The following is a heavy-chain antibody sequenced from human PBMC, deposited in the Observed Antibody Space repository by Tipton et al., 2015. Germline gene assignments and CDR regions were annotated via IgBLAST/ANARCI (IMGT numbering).Heavy chain of an antibody. CDR1: SDSISKYY. J-gene: IGHJ4*02. D-gene: IGHD4-23*01. CDR2: IQYSGST. CDR3: ARARGRHGGLFDS. V-gene: IGHV4-59*07. Sequence: TLSLTCTVSSDSISKYYWSWIRQPPGKELEWIGCIQYSGSTNYNPSLKSRVTISVDTSKTQFSLKMRSVTATDTAVYYCARARGRHGGLFDSWGQGILVTVSS.